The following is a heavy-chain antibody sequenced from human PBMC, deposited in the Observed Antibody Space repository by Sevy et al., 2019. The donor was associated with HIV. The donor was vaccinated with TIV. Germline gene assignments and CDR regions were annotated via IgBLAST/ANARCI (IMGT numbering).Heavy chain of an antibody. J-gene: IGHJ4*02. V-gene: IGHV3-30-3*01. CDR3: ARDRVAAAGTWFDY. Sequence: GGSLRLSCAASGFTFSSYAMHWVRQAPGEGLEWVAVISYDGSNKYYADSVKGRFTISRDNSKNTLYLQMNSLRAEDTAVYYCARDRVAAAGTWFDYWGQGTLVTVSS. D-gene: IGHD6-13*01. CDR1: GFTFSSYA. CDR2: ISYDGSNK.